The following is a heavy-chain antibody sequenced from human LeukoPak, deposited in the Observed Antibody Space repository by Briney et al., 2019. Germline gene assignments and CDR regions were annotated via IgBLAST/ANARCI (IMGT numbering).Heavy chain of an antibody. D-gene: IGHD6-6*01. Sequence: SETLSLTCTVSGGSISGYYWSWIRQPPGKGLEWIGYIYYTGSTNYNPSLTSRVNISVDTSKNQFSLNLTSVTAADTAAYYCARWGSIAVARFDYWGQGTLVTVSS. V-gene: IGHV4-59*01. J-gene: IGHJ4*02. CDR2: IYYTGST. CDR1: GGSISGYY. CDR3: ARWGSIAVARFDY.